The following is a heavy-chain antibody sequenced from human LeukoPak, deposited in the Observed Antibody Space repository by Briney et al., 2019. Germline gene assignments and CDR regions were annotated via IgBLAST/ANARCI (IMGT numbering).Heavy chain of an antibody. CDR3: AKSLHLYLRSGSFDH. V-gene: IGHV3-23*01. J-gene: IGHJ4*02. CDR1: GFTFSNYA. CDR2: ISGSGGST. Sequence: GGSLRLSCAASGFTFSNYAMSWVRQAPGKGLEWVSAISGSGGSTYYADSVKGRFTISRDNSKNTLYLQMNSLRAEDTAVYHCAKSLHLYLRSGSFDHWGQGTLVTVSS. D-gene: IGHD3-10*01.